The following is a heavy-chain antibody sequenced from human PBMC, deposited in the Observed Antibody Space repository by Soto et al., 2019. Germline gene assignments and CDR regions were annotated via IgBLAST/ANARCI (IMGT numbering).Heavy chain of an antibody. V-gene: IGHV2-26*01. Sequence: QVTLKESGPVLVKPTETLTLTCTVSGFSLSNARMGVSWIRQPPGKALEWLAHIFSNDEKSYSTSLKSRLTIPKDTSKSQVVLTMTNMDPVDTATYYCARIRRDGYNFISRSYYYYGMDVWGQGTTVTVSS. CDR2: IFSNDEK. CDR1: GFSLSNARMG. D-gene: IGHD5-12*01. J-gene: IGHJ6*02. CDR3: ARIRRDGYNFISRSYYYYGMDV.